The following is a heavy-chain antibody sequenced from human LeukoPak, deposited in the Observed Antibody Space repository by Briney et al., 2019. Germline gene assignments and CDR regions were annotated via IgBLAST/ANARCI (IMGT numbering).Heavy chain of an antibody. Sequence: SETLSLTRTVSGGSISSSDYYWSWIRQHPGRGLEWIGNIYYSGSPYYNPSLKSRLSISVDTSKNQFSLRLSSVTAADTAVFYCARKGLRDAFDIWGQGTMVTVSS. CDR1: GGSISSSDYY. CDR3: ARKGLRDAFDI. J-gene: IGHJ3*02. V-gene: IGHV4-31*03. CDR2: IYYSGSP.